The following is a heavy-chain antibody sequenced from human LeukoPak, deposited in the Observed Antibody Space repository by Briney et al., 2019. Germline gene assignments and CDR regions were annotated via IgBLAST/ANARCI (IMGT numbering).Heavy chain of an antibody. V-gene: IGHV4-61*02. J-gene: IGHJ5*02. CDR2: IYTSGST. CDR1: GGSISSGSYY. Sequence: SETLSLTCTVSGGSISSGSYYWSWIRQPAGKGLEWIGRIYTSGSTNYNPSLKSRVTISVDTSKNQFSLKLSSVTAADTAVYYCARDSVGNCSGGSCYSGGLDPWGQGTLVTVSS. D-gene: IGHD2-15*01. CDR3: ARDSVGNCSGGSCYSGGLDP.